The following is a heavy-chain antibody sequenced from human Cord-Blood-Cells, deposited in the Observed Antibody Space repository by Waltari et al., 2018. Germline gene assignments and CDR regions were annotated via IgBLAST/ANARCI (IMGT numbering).Heavy chain of an antibody. Sequence: EVQLLESGGGLVQPGGSLRLSCAASGFTFSSYAMSWVRQAPGKGLEWVSAISGRCGSTYYAASVKGRFTISRDKSKNTLYLQMNSLRAEDTAVYYCPKEVGATSSSWTDYWGQGTLVTVSS. J-gene: IGHJ4*02. CDR1: GFTFSSYA. D-gene: IGHD6-13*01. CDR3: PKEVGATSSSWTDY. CDR2: ISGRCGST. V-gene: IGHV3-23*01.